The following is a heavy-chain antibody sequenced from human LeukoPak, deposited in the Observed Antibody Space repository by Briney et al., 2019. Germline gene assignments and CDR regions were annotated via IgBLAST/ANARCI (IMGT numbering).Heavy chain of an antibody. CDR3: ARERRFFRLSRSYWFDP. Sequence: SETLSLTCAVYGGSFSGYYWSWIRQPPGKGLEWIGEINHSGSTNYNPSLKSRVTISVDTSKNQFSLKLSSVTAADTAVYYCARERRFFRLSRSYWFDPWGQGTLVTVSS. J-gene: IGHJ5*02. D-gene: IGHD4/OR15-4a*01. V-gene: IGHV4-34*01. CDR2: INHSGST. CDR1: GGSFSGYY.